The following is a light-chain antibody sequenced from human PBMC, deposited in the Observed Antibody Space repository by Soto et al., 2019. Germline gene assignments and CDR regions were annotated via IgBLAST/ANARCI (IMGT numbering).Light chain of an antibody. CDR2: AAS. CDR3: QQYGYSPIT. CDR1: QSVSSSH. Sequence: EIVLPQSPGTLFLSPGASATLSCRASQSVSSSHLAWYQHKPGQAPRLLIYAASSRATGSPDRFSGGGSGTDFTLTISRLEPEDFAVYYGQQYGYSPITFGQGTRLEI. V-gene: IGKV3-20*01. J-gene: IGKJ5*01.